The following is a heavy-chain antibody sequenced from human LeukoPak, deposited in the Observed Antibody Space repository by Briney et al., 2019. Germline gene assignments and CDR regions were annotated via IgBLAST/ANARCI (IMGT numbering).Heavy chain of an antibody. CDR3: ARESPYSSSSYAFDI. D-gene: IGHD6-6*01. J-gene: IGHJ3*02. V-gene: IGHV4-4*02. CDR2: IYHSGST. Sequence: SGTLSLTYAVSGGSISSSNWWSWVRQPPGKGLEWIGEIYHSGSTNYDPSLKSRVTISVDKSKNQFSLKLSSVTAADTAVYYCARESPYSSSSYAFDIWGQGTMVTVSS. CDR1: GGSISSSNW.